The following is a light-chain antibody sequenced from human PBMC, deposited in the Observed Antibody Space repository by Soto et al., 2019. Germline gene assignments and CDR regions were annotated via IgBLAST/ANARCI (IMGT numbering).Light chain of an antibody. Sequence: DIQMTQSPSSLSASVGDTVTLTCRASQSVDNYLNWYQQKPGKAPKLLIYAASSLQSGVPSRFSGSGSGTDFTLTISSLKPEDFETYYCQQSYSTPLTFGGGTKVDI. J-gene: IGKJ4*01. CDR3: QQSYSTPLT. CDR1: QSVDNY. V-gene: IGKV1-39*01. CDR2: AAS.